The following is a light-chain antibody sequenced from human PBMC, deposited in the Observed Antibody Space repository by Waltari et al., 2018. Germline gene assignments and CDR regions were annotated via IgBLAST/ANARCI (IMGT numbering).Light chain of an antibody. CDR2: GAS. V-gene: IGKV3-15*01. CDR1: PRVGTD. Sequence: DIVMTQSPATLSVSPGERATLSGRASPRVGTDLAWYQQRPGQAPRLLLYGASSRATGIPARISGSGSGTDFTLTINSLQPEDFALYYCQQYHNWPPWAFGQGTKVEIK. CDR3: QQYHNWPPWA. J-gene: IGKJ1*01.